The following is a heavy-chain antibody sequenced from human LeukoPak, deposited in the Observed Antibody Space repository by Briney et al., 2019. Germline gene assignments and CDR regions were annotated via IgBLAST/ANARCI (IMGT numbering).Heavy chain of an antibody. CDR3: ARSGENHYGGNPNWFDP. CDR1: GYSFTSYW. Sequence: GESLKISCKGSGYSFTSYWIGWVRQMPGKGLEWMGIIYPGDSDTRYSPSFQGQVTISADKSISTAYLQWSSLKASDTAMYYCARSGENHYGGNPNWFDPWGQGTLVTVSS. J-gene: IGHJ5*02. CDR2: IYPGDSDT. V-gene: IGHV5-51*01. D-gene: IGHD4-23*01.